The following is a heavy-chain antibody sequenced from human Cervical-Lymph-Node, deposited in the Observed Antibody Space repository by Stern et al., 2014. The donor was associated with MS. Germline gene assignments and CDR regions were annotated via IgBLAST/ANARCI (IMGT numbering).Heavy chain of an antibody. CDR1: GYTFTDHY. J-gene: IGHJ4*02. V-gene: IGHV1-2*06. Sequence: QVQLVQSGAEVKKPGASVKVSCKTSGYTFTDHYIHWVRQAPGQGLEWMGRINPAIGGANLGQNLQGRVTMTSDTSINTVYMELSGLRADDTAVYYCARVYSGYDRGDYWGQGTLVTVSS. CDR2: INPAIGGA. CDR3: ARVYSGYDRGDY. D-gene: IGHD6-25*01.